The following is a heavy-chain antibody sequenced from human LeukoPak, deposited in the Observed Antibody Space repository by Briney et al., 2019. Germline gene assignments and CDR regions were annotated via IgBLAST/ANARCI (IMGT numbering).Heavy chain of an antibody. V-gene: IGHV3-23*01. Sequence: GGSLRLSCAASGFTLSDYAMAWVRQAPGKGLEWVSSISSSGNTYYADSVKGRFTISRDNSKNTLYLQMNSLRAEDTAVYYCVRGLRGNYDYWGQGTLVAVSS. D-gene: IGHD1-7*01. CDR1: GFTLSDYA. CDR3: VRGLRGNYDY. CDR2: ISSSGNT. J-gene: IGHJ4*02.